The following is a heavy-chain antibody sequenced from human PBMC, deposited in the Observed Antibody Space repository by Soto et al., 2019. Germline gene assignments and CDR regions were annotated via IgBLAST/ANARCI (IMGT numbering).Heavy chain of an antibody. D-gene: IGHD6-13*01. J-gene: IGHJ4*02. CDR3: DHMSSWSFDA. CDR2: IYWDDDK. CDR1: GFSLSTSGVG. V-gene: IGHV2-5*02. Sequence: QITLKESGPTLVKPTQTLTLTCTFSGFSLSTSGVGVGWIRQPPGKALEWLALIYWDDDKRYSPSLKSRLTIXXDPATIQELHTLTNMDAVDTATYYCDHMSSWSFDAWGQGTVVTVSS.